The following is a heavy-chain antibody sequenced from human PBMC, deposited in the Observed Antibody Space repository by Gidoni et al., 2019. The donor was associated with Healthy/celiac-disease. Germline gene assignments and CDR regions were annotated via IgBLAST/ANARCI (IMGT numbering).Heavy chain of an antibody. Sequence: QVQLVQSGAEVKKPGASVTVSCQVSGYTLTDLYMHWVRQAPGKGLEWMGGFDPEDGETIYAQKFQGRVTMTEDTSTDTAYMELSSLRSEDTAVYYCATDSSLAYCSGGSCYSDAFDIWGQGTMVTVSS. D-gene: IGHD2-15*01. CDR1: GYTLTDLY. CDR3: ATDSSLAYCSGGSCYSDAFDI. J-gene: IGHJ3*02. CDR2: FDPEDGET. V-gene: IGHV1-24*01.